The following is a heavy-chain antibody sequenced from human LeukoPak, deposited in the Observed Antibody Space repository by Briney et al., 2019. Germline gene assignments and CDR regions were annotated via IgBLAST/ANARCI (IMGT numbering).Heavy chain of an antibody. CDR2: IYYSGST. D-gene: IGHD1-1*01. J-gene: IGHJ4*02. V-gene: IGHV4-39*01. Sequence: PSETLSLTCTVSGGSISSSSYSWGWIRQPPGKGLEWIGSIYYSGSTYYNPSLKSRVTISVDTSKNQFSLKLSSVTAADTAVDYCAKGGTVEKGFDYWGQGTLVTGSS. CDR1: GGSISSSSYS. CDR3: AKGGTVEKGFDY.